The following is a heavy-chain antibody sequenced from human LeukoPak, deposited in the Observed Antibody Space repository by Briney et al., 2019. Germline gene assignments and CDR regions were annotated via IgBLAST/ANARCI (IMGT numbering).Heavy chain of an antibody. D-gene: IGHD5-18*01. CDR3: AKDLSDPVMVIDS. V-gene: IGHV3-23*01. J-gene: IGHJ4*02. Sequence: GGSLRLSCAASGFTFSSYGMSWVRQAPGKGLEWVSGISGSGGSTYYADSVKGRFTISRDNSKNTLYLQMNSLRAEDTAVYYCAKDLSDPVMVIDSWGQGTLVTVSS. CDR1: GFTFSSYG. CDR2: ISGSGGST.